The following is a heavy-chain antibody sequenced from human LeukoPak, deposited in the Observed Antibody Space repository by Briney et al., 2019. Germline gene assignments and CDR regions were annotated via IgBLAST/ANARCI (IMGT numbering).Heavy chain of an antibody. Sequence: GGSLRLSCAASGFSFSTYAMTWLRQAPGKGLEWVSTTTDDGGSTHYADAVKGRLTMSRDNSKNTLYLQLNSLRAEDTAVYYCAKDIEEWLVKGGGCFDYWGQGTLVTVSS. D-gene: IGHD6-19*01. CDR2: TTDDGGST. CDR3: AKDIEEWLVKGGGCFDY. J-gene: IGHJ4*02. V-gene: IGHV3-23*01. CDR1: GFSFSTYA.